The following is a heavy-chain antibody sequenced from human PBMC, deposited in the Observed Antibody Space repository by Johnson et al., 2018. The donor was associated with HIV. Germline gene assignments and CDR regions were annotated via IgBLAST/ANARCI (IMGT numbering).Heavy chain of an antibody. CDR2: VSYDSSNK. Sequence: QVQLVESGGGVVQPGRSLRLSCTSALSFSGYAMHWVRQAPGKGLEWVAVVSYDSSNKYYADSVKGRFAISRDNAKNSLYLQMNSLRAEDTALYYCAKGGPLFVDAFDIWGLGTMVTVSS. CDR3: AKGGPLFVDAFDI. CDR1: ALSFSGYA. V-gene: IGHV3-30*09. J-gene: IGHJ3*02. D-gene: IGHD3-3*01.